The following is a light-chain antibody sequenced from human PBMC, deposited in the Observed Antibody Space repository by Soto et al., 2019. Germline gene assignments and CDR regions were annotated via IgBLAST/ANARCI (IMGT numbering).Light chain of an antibody. V-gene: IGKV1-39*01. CDR3: QQSYLTPRT. CDR2: AAS. CDR1: QLISTH. Sequence: DIQMTQSQPSLSASVGDRVTISCRASQLISTHLNWYQQKPGKAPKLLIYAASSLQSGVPSRFSGGGSGTDFTLTISSLQPEDFATYYCQQSYLTPRTFGQGTKLQIK. J-gene: IGKJ2*01.